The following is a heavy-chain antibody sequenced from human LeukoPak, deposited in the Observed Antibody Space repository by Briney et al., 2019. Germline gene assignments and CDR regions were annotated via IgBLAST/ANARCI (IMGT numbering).Heavy chain of an antibody. CDR3: ARVFYYDSGATWRAFNI. CDR1: GFTFDDYG. V-gene: IGHV3-20*04. D-gene: IGHD3-22*01. J-gene: IGHJ3*02. Sequence: GGSLRLSCAASGFTFDDYGMSWVRRAPGKGLEWVSGINWNGDSTNYADSVKGRFTISRDNAKNSLYLQVNSLRAEDTALYYCARVFYYDSGATWRAFNIWGQGTMVTVCS. CDR2: INWNGDST.